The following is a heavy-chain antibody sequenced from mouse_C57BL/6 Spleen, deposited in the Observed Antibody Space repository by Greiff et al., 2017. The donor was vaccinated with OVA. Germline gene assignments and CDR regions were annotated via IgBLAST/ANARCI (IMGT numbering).Heavy chain of an antibody. V-gene: IGHV1-54*01. CDR3: AVHYGSSRGFGC. J-gene: IGHJ3*01. D-gene: IGHD1-1*01. Sequence: QVQLKQSGAELVRPGTSVKVSCKASGYAFTNYLIEWVKQRPGPGLEWIGVIHPGSGGTNSNEKFKGKATLTAGKSSSTAYMPLRRLPSEDSAVYFCAVHYGSSRGFGCWGQGTLVTVSA. CDR1: GYAFTNYL. CDR2: IHPGSGGT.